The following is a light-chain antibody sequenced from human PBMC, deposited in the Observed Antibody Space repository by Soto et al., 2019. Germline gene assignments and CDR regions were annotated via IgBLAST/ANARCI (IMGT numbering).Light chain of an antibody. CDR3: QQYGSSLVT. J-gene: IGKJ4*01. CDR2: GAS. CDR1: QSVSSNN. V-gene: IGKV3-20*01. Sequence: EILLTQSPGSLSLSPGDRATLSCRASQSVSSNNLAWYQQKPGQAPRLLIYGASTRATGIPDRFSGSGSGTDFTLTIIRLEPEDFAVYYCQQYGSSLVTFGGGTKVEI.